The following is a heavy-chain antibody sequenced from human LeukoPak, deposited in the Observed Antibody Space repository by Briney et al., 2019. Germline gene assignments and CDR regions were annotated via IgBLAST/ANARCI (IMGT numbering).Heavy chain of an antibody. CDR2: IIPIFGTA. D-gene: IGHD3-22*01. Sequence: SVKVSCKASGGTFSSYAISWVRQAPGQGLEWMGGIIPIFGTANYAQKFQGRVTITADESTGTAYMELSSLRSEDTAVYYCARDGPFDSSGYYCDYWGQGTLVTVSS. CDR1: GGTFSSYA. J-gene: IGHJ4*02. V-gene: IGHV1-69*13. CDR3: ARDGPFDSSGYYCDY.